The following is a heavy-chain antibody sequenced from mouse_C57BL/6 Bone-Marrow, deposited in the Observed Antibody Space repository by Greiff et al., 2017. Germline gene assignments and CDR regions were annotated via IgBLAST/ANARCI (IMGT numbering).Heavy chain of an antibody. CDR3: ARRPGSGFDY. Sequence: EVHLVESGGDLVKPGGSLKLSCAASGFTFSSYGMSWVRQTPDKRLEWVATISSGGSYTYYPDSVKGRFTISRDNAKNTLYLQMSSLKSEDTAMYYCARRPGSGFDYWGQGTTLTVSS. CDR1: GFTFSSYG. CDR2: ISSGGSYT. V-gene: IGHV5-6*01. J-gene: IGHJ2*01. D-gene: IGHD1-1*01.